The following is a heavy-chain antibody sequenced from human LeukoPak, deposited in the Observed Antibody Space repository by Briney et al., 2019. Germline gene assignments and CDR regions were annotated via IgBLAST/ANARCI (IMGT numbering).Heavy chain of an antibody. J-gene: IGHJ4*02. CDR1: GFTFSSYG. CDR3: AKDIYAGSSEEDVTLDY. Sequence: PGRSLRLSCAASGFTFSSYGMHWVRQAPGKGLERVAVISYDGSNKYYADSVKGRFTISRDNSKNTLYLQMNSLRAEDTAVYYCAKDIYAGSSEEDVTLDYWGQGTLVTVSS. V-gene: IGHV3-30*18. CDR2: ISYDGSNK. D-gene: IGHD6-19*01.